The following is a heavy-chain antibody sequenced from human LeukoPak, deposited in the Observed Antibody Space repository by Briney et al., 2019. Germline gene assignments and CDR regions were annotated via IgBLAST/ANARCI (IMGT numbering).Heavy chain of an antibody. CDR1: GGSVSGYY. V-gene: IGHV4-34*01. J-gene: IGHJ3*02. Sequence: PSETLSLTCAVSGGSVSGYYWSWIRQPPGKGPEWIGKISHSGSTNYNPSLKSRVTISVDTSTNQFSLNLSSVTAADTAVYYCARSANAFDIWGQGTMVTVSP. CDR2: ISHSGST. CDR3: ARSANAFDI.